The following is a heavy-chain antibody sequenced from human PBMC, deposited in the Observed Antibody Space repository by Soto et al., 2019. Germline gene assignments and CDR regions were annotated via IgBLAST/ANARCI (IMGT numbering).Heavy chain of an antibody. CDR2: VIPMFLKP. V-gene: IGHV1-69*06. CDR1: GGTFDSYA. Sequence: QVQLVQSGAEVKKPGSSVKVSCKASGGTFDSYAISWVRQAPGQGLEWVGGVIPMFLKPNYAQKFKGRVTITAVKSFNRVYVEVIVLMFEDTAVYYCVRGGGEMANPPPYLYWGQGTQVTVSS. J-gene: IGHJ4*02. CDR3: VRGGGEMANPPPYLY. D-gene: IGHD3-16*01.